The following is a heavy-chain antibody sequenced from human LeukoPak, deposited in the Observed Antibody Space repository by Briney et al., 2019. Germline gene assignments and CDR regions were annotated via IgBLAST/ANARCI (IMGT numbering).Heavy chain of an antibody. CDR3: ARDSIIAAAGGNWFAP. CDR1: GYTFTSYA. J-gene: IGHJ5*02. D-gene: IGHD6-13*01. Sequence: GASVKVSCKASGYTFTSYAMHWVRQAPGQGLEWMGWINTNTGNPTYAQGFTGRFVFSLDTSVSTSYLQISSLKAEDTAVYYCARDSIIAAAGGNWFAPWGQGTLVTVSS. CDR2: INTNTGNP. V-gene: IGHV7-4-1*02.